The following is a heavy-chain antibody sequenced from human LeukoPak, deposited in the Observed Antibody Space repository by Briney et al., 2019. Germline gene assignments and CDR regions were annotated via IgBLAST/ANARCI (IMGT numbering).Heavy chain of an antibody. J-gene: IGHJ4*02. CDR3: ARGGLTYYYDSSGYLNY. CDR1: GYTFTSYD. D-gene: IGHD3-22*01. CDR2: MNPNSGNT. Sequence: ASVKVSCKASGYTFTSYDINRVRQATGQGLEWMGWMNPNSGNTGYAQKFQGRVTMNRNTSISTAYMELSSLRSEDTAVYYCARGGLTYYYDSSGYLNYWGQGTLVTVSS. V-gene: IGHV1-8*01.